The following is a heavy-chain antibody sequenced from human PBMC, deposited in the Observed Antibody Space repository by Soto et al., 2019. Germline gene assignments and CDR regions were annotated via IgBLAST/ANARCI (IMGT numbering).Heavy chain of an antibody. J-gene: IGHJ5*02. CDR1: KYNFTTYW. V-gene: IGHV5-10-1*01. Sequence: GESLKISCKGPKYNFTTYWISWVRQMPGKGLEYLGRIDPKDSYTIYSPSFEGHVTMSVDRSISTAYLQWSSLKASDTAVYYCARAMHSSSSWFDPWGQGTLVTVSS. D-gene: IGHD3-22*01. CDR2: IDPKDSYT. CDR3: ARAMHSSSSWFDP.